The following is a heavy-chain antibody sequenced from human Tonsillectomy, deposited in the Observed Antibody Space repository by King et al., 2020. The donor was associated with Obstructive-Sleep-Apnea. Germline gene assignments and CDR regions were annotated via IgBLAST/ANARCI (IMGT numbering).Heavy chain of an antibody. Sequence: VQLVESGGGLVQPGGSLRLSCAASGFTFSSYSMNWVRQAPGKGLEWVSYISSSRSTIYYADSVKGRFTISRDNAKNSLYLQMNSLRAEDTAVYYCARDPYYYDSSGYYDYWGQGTLVTVSS. CDR3: ARDPYYYDSSGYYDY. CDR2: ISSSRSTI. J-gene: IGHJ4*02. CDR1: GFTFSSYS. V-gene: IGHV3-48*04. D-gene: IGHD3-22*01.